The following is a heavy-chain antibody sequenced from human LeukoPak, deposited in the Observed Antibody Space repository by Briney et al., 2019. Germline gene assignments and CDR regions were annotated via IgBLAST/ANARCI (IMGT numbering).Heavy chain of an antibody. Sequence: SETLSLTCTVSGGSISTSNYYWGWIRQPPGKGLEWIGNIFYSGSTYYSPSVKSRVTISLDTSRNQFSLKLNSVTAADTAVYYCARTGIAVAGYFDYWGQGTLVTVSS. V-gene: IGHV4-39*07. CDR2: IFYSGST. CDR3: ARTGIAVAGYFDY. J-gene: IGHJ4*02. D-gene: IGHD6-19*01. CDR1: GGSISTSNYY.